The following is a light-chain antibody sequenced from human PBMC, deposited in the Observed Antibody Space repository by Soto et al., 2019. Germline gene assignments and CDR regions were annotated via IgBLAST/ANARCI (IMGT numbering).Light chain of an antibody. CDR1: QSISSY. V-gene: IGKV1-39*01. CDR2: AAS. Sequence: DIQMTQSPSSLSASVGDRVTITCRASQSISSYLNWYQQKPGKAPKLLIYAASSLQSEVPSRFSGSGSGTDFTLTISSLQPEDFATYYCQQSYSTPDTFGGGTKVDIK. J-gene: IGKJ4*01. CDR3: QQSYSTPDT.